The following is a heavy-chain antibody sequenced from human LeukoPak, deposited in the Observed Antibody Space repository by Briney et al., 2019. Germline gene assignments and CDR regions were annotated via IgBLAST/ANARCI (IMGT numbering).Heavy chain of an antibody. J-gene: IGHJ5*02. CDR1: GGTFSSYA. V-gene: IGHV1-69*05. CDR2: IIPIFGTA. D-gene: IGHD1-1*01. Sequence: GSSVKVSCEASGGTFSSYAISWVRQAPGQGLEWMGGIIPIFGTANYAQKFQGRVTITTDESTSTAYMELSSLRSEDTAVYYCAREAPVQRMFDPWGQGTLVTVSS. CDR3: AREAPVQRMFDP.